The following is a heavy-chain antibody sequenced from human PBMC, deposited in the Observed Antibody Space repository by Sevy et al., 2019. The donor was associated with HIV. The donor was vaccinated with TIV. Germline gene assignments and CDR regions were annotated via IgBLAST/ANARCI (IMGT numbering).Heavy chain of an antibody. CDR2: IIPILNLV. J-gene: IGHJ4*02. D-gene: IGHD6-19*01. V-gene: IGHV1-69*13. Sequence: ASVKFSCKASGGTFKSSGISWVRQAPGQGLEWMGGIIPILNLVNYVQKFQGRVTITADESTNTAYMELSSLRSEDTAVYYCVRGGGNGWYYFDYWGQETLVTVSS. CDR3: VRGGGNGWYYFDY. CDR1: GGTFKSSG.